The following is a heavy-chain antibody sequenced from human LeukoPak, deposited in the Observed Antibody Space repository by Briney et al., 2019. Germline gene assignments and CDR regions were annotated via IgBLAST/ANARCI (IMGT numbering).Heavy chain of an antibody. CDR2: VDHTGST. V-gene: IGHV4-59*01. CDR1: GGSLSNYY. D-gene: IGHD4-11*01. J-gene: IGHJ6*03. CDR3: ARGRVSSSTCYSTYYYFFYMDF. Sequence: PSETLSLTCTVSGGSLSNYYWTWIRQPPGKELEGIGYVDHTGSTKFNPSLNGRGSISRDTSNNFFSLRLRSVTAAGTAVYFCARGRVSSSTCYSTYYYFFYMDFWGKGTTVTVSS.